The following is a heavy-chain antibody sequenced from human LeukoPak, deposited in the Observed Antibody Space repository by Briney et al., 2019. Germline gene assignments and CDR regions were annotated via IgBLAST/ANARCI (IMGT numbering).Heavy chain of an antibody. D-gene: IGHD4-17*01. CDR1: GYTFTSYG. J-gene: IGHJ4*02. V-gene: IGHV1-18*01. CDR3: ARVFSDYGDYVGADY. Sequence: ASVKVSCKASGYTFTSYGISWVRQAPGQGLEWMGWISAYSGNTNYAQKLQGRVTMTTDTSTSTAYMELSSLRSEDTAVYYCARVFSDYGDYVGADYWGQGTLVTVSS. CDR2: ISAYSGNT.